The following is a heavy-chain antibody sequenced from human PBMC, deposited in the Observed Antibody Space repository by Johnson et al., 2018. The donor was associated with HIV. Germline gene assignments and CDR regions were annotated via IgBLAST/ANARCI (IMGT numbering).Heavy chain of an antibody. CDR1: GFTFDDFA. CDR3: TTGQLGGASDI. Sequence: VQLVESGGGVVRPGGSLRLSCAASGFTFDDFAMSWVRQVPGKGLEWVSGISGSGGSTYYADSVKGRFTISRDNSKNTLYLQMNSLKIEDTAVYYCTTGQLGGASDIWGQGTMVTVSS. D-gene: IGHD6-13*01. CDR2: ISGSGGST. V-gene: IGHV3-23*04. J-gene: IGHJ3*02.